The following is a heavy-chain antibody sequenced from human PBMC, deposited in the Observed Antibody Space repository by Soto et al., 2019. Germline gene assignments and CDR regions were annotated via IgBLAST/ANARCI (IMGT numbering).Heavy chain of an antibody. J-gene: IGHJ4*02. CDR2: IYYRGNA. D-gene: IGHD3-9*01. CDR1: DDSINSDKYY. V-gene: IGHV4-39*01. CDR3: ARLEGLATISYYFDF. Sequence: SETLSLTCSVSDDSINSDKYYWGWIRQPPGKGLEWIGSIYYRGNAYYNPSLQTRVTISLDKSKSQSPLKLNSVPAADSAVYFCARLEGLATISYYFDFWGPGALVTVSS.